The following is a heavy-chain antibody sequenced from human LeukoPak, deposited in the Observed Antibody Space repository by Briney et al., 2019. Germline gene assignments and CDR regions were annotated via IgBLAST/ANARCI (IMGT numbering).Heavy chain of an antibody. CDR2: ISSSGSAI. CDR1: GFTFSFYM. Sequence: GGSLSHSCTASGFTFSFYMVNWVRQAPGKGLEWVSKISSSGSAIYYADSVKGRFTISRDNARSTLYLQMNSLRVEDTAVYYCARGGSLGYWGHGTLVSVSS. CDR3: ARGGSLGY. J-gene: IGHJ4*01. V-gene: IGHV3-48*03. D-gene: IGHD6-19*01.